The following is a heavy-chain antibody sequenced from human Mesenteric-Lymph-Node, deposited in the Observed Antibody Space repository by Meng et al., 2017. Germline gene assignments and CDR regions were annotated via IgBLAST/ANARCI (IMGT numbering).Heavy chain of an antibody. CDR1: GFTFSNYW. J-gene: IGHJ4*02. CDR2: INGDGSQK. V-gene: IGHV3-7*01. CDR3: TREEV. Sequence: GGSLRLSCAASGFTFSNYWMGWVRQAPGKGLEWVANINGDGSQKYYEASVKGRFTISRDNAENSLFLQMNSLGAEDTAVYYCTREEVWGQGTQVTVPS.